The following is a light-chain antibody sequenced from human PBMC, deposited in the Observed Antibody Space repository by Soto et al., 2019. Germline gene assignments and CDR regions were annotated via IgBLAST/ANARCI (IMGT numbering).Light chain of an antibody. Sequence: QSVLTQPPSVSGAPGQRVTISFTGSSSNIGAGYDVHWYQQLPGTAPKLLIYGNSNRPSGVPDRFSGSKSGTSASLAITGLQAEDEADYYCQSYDSSLSGSVVFGGGTKLTV. J-gene: IGLJ2*01. CDR3: QSYDSSLSGSVV. CDR2: GNS. V-gene: IGLV1-40*01. CDR1: SSNIGAGYD.